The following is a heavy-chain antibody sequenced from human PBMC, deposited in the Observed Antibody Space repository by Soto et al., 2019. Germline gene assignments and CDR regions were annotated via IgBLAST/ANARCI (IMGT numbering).Heavy chain of an antibody. Sequence: GGSLRLSCAASGFTFSGYGMHWVRQAPGKGLEWVAVIWYDGSNKYYADSVKGRFTISRDNSKNTLYLQMNSLRAEDTAVYYCARSYYDSSGYYSGFDYWGQGTLVTVSS. D-gene: IGHD3-22*01. CDR1: GFTFSGYG. J-gene: IGHJ4*02. V-gene: IGHV3-33*01. CDR3: ARSYYDSSGYYSGFDY. CDR2: IWYDGSNK.